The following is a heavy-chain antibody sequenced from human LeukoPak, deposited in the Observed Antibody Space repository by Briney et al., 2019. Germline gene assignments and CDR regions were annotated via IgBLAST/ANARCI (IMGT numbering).Heavy chain of an antibody. D-gene: IGHD3-9*01. J-gene: IGHJ4*02. V-gene: IGHV1-18*01. CDR1: GYTFTSYG. Sequence: ASVKVSCKASGYTFTSYGISWVRQAPGRGLEWMGWISAYNGNTNYAQKLQGRVTMTTDTSTSTAYMELRSLRSDDTAVYYCARDSSRGILTGYYTTGYWGQGTLVTVSS. CDR3: ARDSSRGILTGYYTTGY. CDR2: ISAYNGNT.